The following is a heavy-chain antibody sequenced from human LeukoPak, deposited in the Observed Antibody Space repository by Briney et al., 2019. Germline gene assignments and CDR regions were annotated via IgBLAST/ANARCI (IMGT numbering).Heavy chain of an antibody. Sequence: SETLSLTCAVSGGFISSGGYSWSWIRQPPGKGLEWIGYIYHSGSTYYNPSLKSRVTISVDRSKNQFSLKLSSVTAADTAVYYCARAASYYYDSSGYYLDYWGQGTLVTVSS. D-gene: IGHD3-22*01. J-gene: IGHJ4*02. V-gene: IGHV4-30-2*01. CDR2: IYHSGST. CDR1: GGFISSGGYS. CDR3: ARAASYYYDSSGYYLDY.